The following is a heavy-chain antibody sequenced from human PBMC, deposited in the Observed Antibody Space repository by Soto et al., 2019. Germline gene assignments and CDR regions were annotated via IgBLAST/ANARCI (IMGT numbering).Heavy chain of an antibody. Sequence: QVQLVQSGAEEKKPGASVKVSCKASGYTFSDYAIHWVRQAPGQRPEWMGWINAGNGNTKYSQKFQGRVTITRDTTASTAYKELSSLRTEDTAVFYRAGGTPVWFDPWGQGTLVTVSS. V-gene: IGHV1-3*05. CDR1: GYTFSDYA. CDR2: INAGNGNT. CDR3: AGGTPVWFDP. D-gene: IGHD3-16*01. J-gene: IGHJ5*02.